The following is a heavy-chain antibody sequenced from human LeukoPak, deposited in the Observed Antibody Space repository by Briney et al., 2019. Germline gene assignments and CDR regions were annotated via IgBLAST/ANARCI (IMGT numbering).Heavy chain of an antibody. V-gene: IGHV3-21*01. Sequence: GGSLRLSCAASGFTFSSYSMNWVRQAPGEGLEWVSSISSSSTYIYYADSLKGRFTISRDNAKNSLYLQMNSLRAEDTAVYYCARAPETYGDYGPIYYGMDVWGKGTTVTVSS. J-gene: IGHJ6*04. CDR1: GFTFSSYS. D-gene: IGHD4-17*01. CDR2: ISSSSTYI. CDR3: ARAPETYGDYGPIYYGMDV.